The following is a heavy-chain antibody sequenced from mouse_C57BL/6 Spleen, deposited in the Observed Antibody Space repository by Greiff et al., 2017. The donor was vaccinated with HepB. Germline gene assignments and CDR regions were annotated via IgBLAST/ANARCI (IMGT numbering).Heavy chain of an antibody. Sequence: QVQLKQSDAELVKPGASVKMSCKVSGYTFTDYTIHWMKQRPEQGLAWIGYIYPRDGSTNYNEKFKGKATLTADKSSSTAYMQLNSLTSEDSAVYCRARGGGYCALDCWGQGTTVTVSS. J-gene: IGHJ4*01. V-gene: IGHV1-78*01. D-gene: IGHD1-1*02. CDR1: GYTFTDYT. CDR2: IYPRDGST. CDR3: ARGGGYCALDC.